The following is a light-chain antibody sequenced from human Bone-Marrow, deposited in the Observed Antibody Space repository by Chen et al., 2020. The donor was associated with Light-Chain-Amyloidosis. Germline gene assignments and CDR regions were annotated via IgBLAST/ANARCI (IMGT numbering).Light chain of an antibody. CDR2: DDS. Sequence: SYVLTQPSSVSVAPVQTATIACGGNNIGSTSVHWYQQTPGQATLLVVYDDSDRPSGIPERLSASNSGNTATLTISRVEAGDEADYYCQVWDRSSDRPVFGGGTKLTVL. CDR1: NIGSTS. V-gene: IGLV3-21*02. CDR3: QVWDRSSDRPV. J-gene: IGLJ3*02.